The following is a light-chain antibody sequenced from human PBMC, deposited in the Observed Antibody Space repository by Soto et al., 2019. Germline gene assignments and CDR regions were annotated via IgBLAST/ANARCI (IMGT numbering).Light chain of an antibody. CDR1: RRDIGGSNS. CDR2: DVS. J-gene: IGLJ2*01. CDR3: SSYTTSSTVV. Sequence: QSALTQAASVSGSPGQSITISCTGTRRDIGGSNSVSWYQQFPGKAPKLLIYDVSNRPSGVSNRFSGSKSGNTASLTISGLQAEDEAEYYCSSYTTSSTVVFGGGTQLTVL. V-gene: IGLV2-14*01.